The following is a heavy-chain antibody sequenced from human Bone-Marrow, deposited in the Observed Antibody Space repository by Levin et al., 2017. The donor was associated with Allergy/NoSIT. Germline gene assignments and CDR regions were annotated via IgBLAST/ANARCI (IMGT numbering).Heavy chain of an antibody. V-gene: IGHV3-23*01. CDR3: AKARGDATGFFWFDP. CDR1: GFTFSSYA. Sequence: ETLSLTCAASGFTFSSYAMSWVRQAPGKGLEWVSAISGSGGSTYYADSVKGRFTISRDNSKNTLYLQMNSLRAEDTAVYYCAKARGDATGFFWFDPWGQGTLVTVSS. J-gene: IGHJ5*02. D-gene: IGHD5-12*01. CDR2: ISGSGGST.